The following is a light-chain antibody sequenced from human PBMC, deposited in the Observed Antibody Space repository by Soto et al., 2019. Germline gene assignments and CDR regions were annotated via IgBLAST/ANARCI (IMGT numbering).Light chain of an antibody. CDR3: AAWDDGLNGVL. CDR1: SSNIGSNT. CDR2: NNN. V-gene: IGLV1-44*01. Sequence: QSVLTQPPSASGTPGQRVTISCSGSSSNIGSNTVNWYHQLPGTAPKLLISNNNQRPSGVPDRFSGSKSGTSASLAISGLQSEDEADYYCAAWDDGLNGVLFGGGTKFTVL. J-gene: IGLJ3*02.